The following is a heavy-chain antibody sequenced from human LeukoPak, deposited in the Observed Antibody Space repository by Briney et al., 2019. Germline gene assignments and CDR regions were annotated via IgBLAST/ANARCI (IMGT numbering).Heavy chain of an antibody. J-gene: IGHJ4*02. CDR3: AKDRIAAAGVYYFDY. CDR1: GFTFSSYG. Sequence: GGSLRLSCAASGFTFSSYGMHWVRQAPGKGLEWVAVISYDGSNKYYADSVKGRFTISRDNSKNTLYLQMNSLRAEDTAVYYCAKDRIAAAGVYYFDYWGQGTLVTVFS. CDR2: ISYDGSNK. V-gene: IGHV3-30*18. D-gene: IGHD6-13*01.